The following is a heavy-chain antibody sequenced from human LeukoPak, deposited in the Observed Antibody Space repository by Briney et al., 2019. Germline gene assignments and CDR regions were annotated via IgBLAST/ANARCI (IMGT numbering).Heavy chain of an antibody. CDR2: ISSSSSYI. CDR3: ARGRDGSQSPIDD. CDR1: GFTFSSYN. J-gene: IGHJ4*02. Sequence: PGGSLRLSCAASGFTFSSYNMNWVRQAPGKGLEWVSSISSSSSYIYYADSVRGRFTISRDNAKNSLYLQMNSLRAEDTAVYYCARGRDGSQSPIDDWGQGTLSPSPQ. D-gene: IGHD5-24*01. V-gene: IGHV3-21*01.